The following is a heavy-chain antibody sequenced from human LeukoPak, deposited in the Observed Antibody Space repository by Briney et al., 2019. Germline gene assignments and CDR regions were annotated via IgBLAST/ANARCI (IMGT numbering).Heavy chain of an antibody. CDR1: GSTFSGSA. CDR3: TRLPYTSGSYGPQLYYYYYMDV. V-gene: IGHV3-73*01. Sequence: GGSLRLSCAASGSTFSGSAMHWVRQASGKGLEWVGRIRSKANSYATAYAASVKGRFTISRDDSKNTAYLQMNSLKTEDTAVYYCTRLPYTSGSYGPQLYYYYYMDVWGKGTTVTVSS. D-gene: IGHD1-26*01. J-gene: IGHJ6*03. CDR2: IRSKANSYAT.